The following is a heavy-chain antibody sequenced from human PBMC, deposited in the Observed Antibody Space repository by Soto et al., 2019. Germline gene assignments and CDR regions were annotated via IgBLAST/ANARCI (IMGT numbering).Heavy chain of an antibody. CDR2: IIPIFGTA. J-gene: IGHJ6*02. Sequence: SVKVSCKASGGTFSSYAISWVRQAPGQGLEWMGGIIPIFGTANYAQKFQGRVTITADESTSTAYMELSSLRSEDTAVYYCARDCSSGYYYYYGMYVRGQGTTVTAP. D-gene: IGHD2-2*01. CDR3: ARDCSSGYYYYYGMYV. V-gene: IGHV1-69*13. CDR1: GGTFSSYA.